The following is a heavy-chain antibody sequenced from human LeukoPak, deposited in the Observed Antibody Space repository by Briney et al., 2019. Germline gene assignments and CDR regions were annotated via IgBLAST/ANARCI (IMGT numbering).Heavy chain of an antibody. Sequence: TGGSLRLSCAASGFTFSTYWMSWVRQAPGKGLEWVANIKQDGSEKYYVDSVKGRFTISRDNAKNSLYLQMHSLRAEDTAVYYCARELWFGELFDPWGQGTLVTVSS. V-gene: IGHV3-7*01. CDR3: ARELWFGELFDP. D-gene: IGHD3-10*01. CDR1: GFTFSTYW. CDR2: IKQDGSEK. J-gene: IGHJ5*02.